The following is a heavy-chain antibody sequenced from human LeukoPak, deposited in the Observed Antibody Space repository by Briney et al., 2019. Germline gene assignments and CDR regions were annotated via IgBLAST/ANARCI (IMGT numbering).Heavy chain of an antibody. CDR2: INPSGGST. V-gene: IGHV1-46*01. CDR1: GYTFTSYY. D-gene: IGHD6-19*01. Sequence: ASVRVSCKASGYTFTSYYIHWVRQAPGQGLEWMGIINPSGGSTSYAQKFQGRVTMTRATSTSTVYMELSSLRSEDTAVYYCARDGGIAVAGAPHSWYYFDYWGQGTLVTVSS. J-gene: IGHJ4*02. CDR3: ARDGGIAVAGAPHSWYYFDY.